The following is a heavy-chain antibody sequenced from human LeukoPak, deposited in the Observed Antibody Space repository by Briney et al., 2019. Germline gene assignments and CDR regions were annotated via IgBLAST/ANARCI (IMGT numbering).Heavy chain of an antibody. CDR2: IHYNGDST. CDR3: AKVIREVDMSHDY. D-gene: IGHD5-24*01. Sequence: GGSLRLSCAASGSTSSNYAMSWVRQAPGKGLEWVSSIHYNGDSTYYADSVKGRFTISRDNSKNTLYLQMNSLRVEDTAVYYCAKVIREVDMSHDYWGQGALVTVSS. J-gene: IGHJ4*02. V-gene: IGHV3-23*01. CDR1: GSTSSNYA.